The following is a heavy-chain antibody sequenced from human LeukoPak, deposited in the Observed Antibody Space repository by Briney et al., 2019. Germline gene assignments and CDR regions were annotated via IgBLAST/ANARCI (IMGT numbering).Heavy chain of an antibody. D-gene: IGHD3-3*01. CDR3: ARGGRYDFWSGRFPYYYYGMDV. CDR1: GGSFSGYY. CDR2: INHSGST. Sequence: PSGTLSLTCAVYGGSFSGYYWSWIRQPPGKGLEWIGEINHSGSTNYNPSLKSRVTISVDTSKNQFSLKLSSVTAADTAVYYCARGGRYDFWSGRFPYYYYGMDVWGQGTTVTVSS. V-gene: IGHV4-34*01. J-gene: IGHJ6*02.